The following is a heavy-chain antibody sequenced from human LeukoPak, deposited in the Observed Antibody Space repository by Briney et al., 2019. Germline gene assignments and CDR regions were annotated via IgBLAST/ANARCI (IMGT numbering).Heavy chain of an antibody. D-gene: IGHD2-15*01. CDR3: ARAYCSGDSCKGTYGYYFDY. J-gene: IGHJ4*02. CDR1: GYTFTGSY. V-gene: IGHV1-2*02. CDR2: INPNSGGT. Sequence: ASVKVSCKASGYTFTGSYMHWVRQAPGQGLEWMGWINPNSGGTNYAQKFQGRVTMTRDTSISTAYMELSRLRSDDTAVYYCARAYCSGDSCKGTYGYYFDYWGQGTLVTVSS.